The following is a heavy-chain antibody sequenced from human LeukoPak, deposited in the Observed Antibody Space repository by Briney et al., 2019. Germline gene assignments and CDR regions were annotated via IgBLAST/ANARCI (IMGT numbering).Heavy chain of an antibody. V-gene: IGHV3-30-3*01. Sequence: PGGSLRLSCAASGFTFSSYAMHWVRQAPGKGLEWVAVISYDGSNKYYADSVKGRFTISRDNSKNTLYLQMNSLRAEDTAVYYCARDESPTYYYATFDYWGQGTLVTVSS. J-gene: IGHJ4*02. CDR2: ISYDGSNK. CDR3: ARDESPTYYYATFDY. CDR1: GFTFSSYA. D-gene: IGHD3-10*01.